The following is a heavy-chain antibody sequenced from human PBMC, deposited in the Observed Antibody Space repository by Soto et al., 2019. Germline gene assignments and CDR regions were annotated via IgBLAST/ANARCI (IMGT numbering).Heavy chain of an antibody. CDR1: GDSTSRGGYY. D-gene: IGHD4-17*01. CDR2: IYWSGNT. CDR3: ARGAADYGDAFDI. Sequence: SETLSLTCRVSGDSTSRGGYYWSRIRRHPGKGLEWIGYIYWSGNTYFNPSLKSRVSISLGTSSNQFSLNLTSVTAADTAVYYCARGAADYGDAFDIWGQGTTVTVSS. V-gene: IGHV4-31*03. J-gene: IGHJ3*02.